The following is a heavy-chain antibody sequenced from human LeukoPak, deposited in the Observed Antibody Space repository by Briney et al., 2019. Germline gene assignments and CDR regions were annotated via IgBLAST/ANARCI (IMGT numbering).Heavy chain of an antibody. CDR2: SNPKSGGT. CDR3: ARDDASDPSASFDL. Sequence: ASVKVSCKASGYSFIYYYIYWIRQAPGQGLEWVGWSNPKSGGTKYAQKFQGRVTMTGDTSITTAYMELRGLRSDDTALYYCARDDASDPSASFDLWGQGTMVTVSS. J-gene: IGHJ3*01. CDR1: GYSFIYYY. D-gene: IGHD1-26*01. V-gene: IGHV1-2*02.